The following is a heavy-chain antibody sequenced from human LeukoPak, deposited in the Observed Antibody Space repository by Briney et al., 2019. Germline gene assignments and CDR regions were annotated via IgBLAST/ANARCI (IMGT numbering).Heavy chain of an antibody. J-gene: IGHJ4*02. V-gene: IGHV4-38-2*02. CDR3: ARVTGYMIEDYFDY. Sequence: SETLSLTCTVSGYSISSGYYWGWIRQPPGKGLEWIGSIYHSGSTNYNPSLKSRVTISVDTSKNQFSLKLSSVTAADTAVYYCARVTGYMIEDYFDYWGQGTLVTVSS. D-gene: IGHD3-22*01. CDR2: IYHSGST. CDR1: GYSISSGYY.